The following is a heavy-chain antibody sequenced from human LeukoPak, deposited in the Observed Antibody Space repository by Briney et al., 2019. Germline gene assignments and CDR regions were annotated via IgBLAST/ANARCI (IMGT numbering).Heavy chain of an antibody. CDR1: GYTFSIYN. CDR2: INPSGGT. Sequence: GASVKVSCKASGYTFSIYNMHWVRQAPGQGLEWMGIINPSGGTSYAQKLQGRITMTRDTSTSTLYMELSSLRSEDTAVYYCAREGVAGIGLDYWGQGTLVTVSS. CDR3: AREGVAGIGLDY. J-gene: IGHJ4*02. D-gene: IGHD3-10*01. V-gene: IGHV1-46*01.